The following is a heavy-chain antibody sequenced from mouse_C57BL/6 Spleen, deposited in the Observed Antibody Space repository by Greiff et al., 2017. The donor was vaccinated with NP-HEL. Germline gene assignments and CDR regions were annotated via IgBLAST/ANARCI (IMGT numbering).Heavy chain of an antibody. CDR2: IHPNSGST. D-gene: IGHD2-1*01. J-gene: IGHJ3*01. Sequence: QVQLQQPGAELVKPGASVKLSCKASGYTFTSYWMHWVKQRPGQGLEWIGMIHPNSGSTNYNEKFKSKATLTVDKSSSTAYMQLSSLTSEDSAVYYCAGELLWYALLYWGQGTLVTVSA. CDR1: GYTFTSYW. V-gene: IGHV1-64*01. CDR3: AGELLWYALLY.